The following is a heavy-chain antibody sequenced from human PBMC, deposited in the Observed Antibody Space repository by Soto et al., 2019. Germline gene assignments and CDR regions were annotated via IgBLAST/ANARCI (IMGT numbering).Heavy chain of an antibody. J-gene: IGHJ6*02. V-gene: IGHV4-31*03. Sequence: QVQLQESGPGLVKPSQTLSLTCTVSGGSISSGGYYWSWIRQHPGKGLEWIGYIYYSGSTYYNPSLKSRVTXSXEXSKXQFSLKLSSVTAADTAVYYCARELRFGEDYYGMDVWGQGTTVTVSS. D-gene: IGHD3-10*01. CDR2: IYYSGST. CDR3: ARELRFGEDYYGMDV. CDR1: GGSISSGGYY.